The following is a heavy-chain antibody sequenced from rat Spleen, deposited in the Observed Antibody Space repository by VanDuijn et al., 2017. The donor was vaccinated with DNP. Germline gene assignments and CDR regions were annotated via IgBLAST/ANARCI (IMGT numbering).Heavy chain of an antibody. CDR1: GFTFSHYD. D-gene: IGHD1-4*01. CDR2: ISSSGAYT. CDR3: TRSISGIRGYYFDY. J-gene: IGHJ2*01. V-gene: IGHV5S13*01. Sequence: EVQLVESGGGLVQSGRSLKLSCAASGFTFSHYDMAWVRQAPTKGLEWVASISSSGAYTYYPDSVTGRFTISRDNAKNTLYLQMDSLRSEDTATYYCTRSISGIRGYYFDYWGQGVMVTVSS.